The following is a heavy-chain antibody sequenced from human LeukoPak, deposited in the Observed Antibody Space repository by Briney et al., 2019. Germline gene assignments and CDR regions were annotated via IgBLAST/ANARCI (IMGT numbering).Heavy chain of an antibody. CDR2: IRSKAYGGTT. D-gene: IGHD5-18*01. CDR3: TREAMVLVLFDY. J-gene: IGHJ4*02. CDR1: GFTFGDYA. Sequence: GGSLRLSCTASGFTFGDYAMGWFRQAPGKGLEWVGFIRSKAYGGTTEYAASVKGRFTISRDDSKSIAYLQMNSLKTEDTAVYYCTREAMVLVLFDYWGQGTLVTVSS. V-gene: IGHV3-49*03.